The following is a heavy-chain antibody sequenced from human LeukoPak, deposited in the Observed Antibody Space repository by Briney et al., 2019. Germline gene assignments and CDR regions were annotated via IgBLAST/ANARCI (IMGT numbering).Heavy chain of an antibody. V-gene: IGHV1-18*01. Sequence: GASVKVSCKASGYTFTSYGISWVRQAPGQGLEWMGWISAYNGNTNYAQKLQGRVTMTTDTSTSTAYMELRSLRSDDTAVYYCARVKWAWSPYYHYMDVWGKGTTVTVSS. D-gene: IGHD1-26*01. CDR3: ARVKWAWSPYYHYMDV. CDR1: GYTFTSYG. CDR2: ISAYNGNT. J-gene: IGHJ6*03.